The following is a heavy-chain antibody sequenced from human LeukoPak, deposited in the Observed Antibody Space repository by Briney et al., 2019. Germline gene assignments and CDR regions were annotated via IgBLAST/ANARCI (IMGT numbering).Heavy chain of an antibody. CDR2: ISYDGSNK. CDR3: ARVLSSSWGAYYYYGMDV. J-gene: IGHJ6*02. V-gene: IGHV3-30*03. CDR1: GFTFSTYG. D-gene: IGHD6-13*01. Sequence: GGSLRLSCAASGFTFSTYGMHWVRQAPGKGLEWVAVISYDGSNKYYADSVKGRFTISRDNAKNSLYLQMNSLRAEDTAVYYCARVLSSSWGAYYYYGMDVWGQGTTVTVSS.